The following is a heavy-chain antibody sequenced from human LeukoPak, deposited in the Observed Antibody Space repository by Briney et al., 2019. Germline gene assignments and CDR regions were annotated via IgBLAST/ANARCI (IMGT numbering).Heavy chain of an antibody. CDR3: ARGVNSGYFDY. V-gene: IGHV4-59*01. J-gene: IGHJ4*02. CDR2: IYYSGST. CDR1: GGSISSYY. Sequence: SETLSLTCTVSGGSISSYYWTWIRQPPGKGLEWIGYIYYSGSTNYNPSLKSRVTISVDTSKNQFSLKLTSVTAADTAVYYCARGVNSGYFDYCGQGTQVTVSS. D-gene: IGHD1-26*01.